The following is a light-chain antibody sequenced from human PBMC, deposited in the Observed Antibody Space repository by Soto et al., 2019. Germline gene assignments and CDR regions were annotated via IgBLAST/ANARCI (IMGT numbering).Light chain of an antibody. V-gene: IGLV7-43*01. CDR1: TGAVTTGNY. Sequence: QAVVTQEPSLTVSPGGTVTLTCASSTGAVTTGNYASWFQQKPGQAPRTLIYTTDNRHSWTPARFSGSLLGGKAALTLSSVQPEYEADYYCLLYFGGAQLVFGGGTKLTVL. CDR3: LLYFGGAQLV. J-gene: IGLJ3*02. CDR2: TTD.